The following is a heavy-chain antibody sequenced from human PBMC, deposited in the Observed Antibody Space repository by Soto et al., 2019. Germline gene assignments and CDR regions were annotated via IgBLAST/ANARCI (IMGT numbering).Heavy chain of an antibody. D-gene: IGHD6-19*01. Sequence: EVQLLESGGGLLQPGGSVRLSCAASGFTFSSYAMSWVRQAPGEGLEWISAISASGSSTYYADSLKGRFTISRDNSKNTLYLQMNTLRAEDTAVYYCAKTEHWLITYFDYWGQGTLVTVSS. CDR2: ISASGSST. J-gene: IGHJ4*02. V-gene: IGHV3-23*01. CDR3: AKTEHWLITYFDY. CDR1: GFTFSSYA.